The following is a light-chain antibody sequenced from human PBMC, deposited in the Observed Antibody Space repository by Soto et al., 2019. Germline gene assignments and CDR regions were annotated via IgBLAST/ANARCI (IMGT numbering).Light chain of an antibody. CDR2: GAT. CDR3: QQYNNWPLT. CDR1: QTVRDN. J-gene: IGKJ4*01. Sequence: VMTKSTAPLSVSPGERATLSCRASQTVRDNLAWYQQKPGQPPRPLIYGATTRATGIPARFSGSGSGTEFTLTISSLQSEDFAVYYCQQYNNWPLTFGGGTKVDIK. V-gene: IGKV3D-15*01.